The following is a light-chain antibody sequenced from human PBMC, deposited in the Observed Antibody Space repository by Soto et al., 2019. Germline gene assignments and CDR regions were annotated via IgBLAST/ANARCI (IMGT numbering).Light chain of an antibody. V-gene: IGKV1-5*03. J-gene: IGKJ1*01. CDR1: QTISSW. CDR3: QHYNSYSEA. Sequence: IQMTQSPSTLSGSVGDGVTLACRASQTISSWLAWYQQKPGKPPKVLIYKASTLKSGVPSRFSGSGSGTEFTLTISSLQPDDFATYYCQHYNSYSEAFGQGTKVDIK. CDR2: KAS.